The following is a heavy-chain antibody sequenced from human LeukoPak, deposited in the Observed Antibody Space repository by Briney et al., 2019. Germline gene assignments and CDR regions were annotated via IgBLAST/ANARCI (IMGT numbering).Heavy chain of an antibody. J-gene: IGHJ6*02. D-gene: IGHD2-2*01. CDR1: GFTFSNAW. CDR3: TTPYRKYQLPPYYYGMDV. CDR2: IKSKTDGGTT. Sequence: GGSLRLSCAASGFTFSNAWMNWVRQAPGKGLEWVGRIKSKTDGGTTDYAAPVKGRFTISRDDSKNTLYLQMNSLKTENTAVYYCTTPYRKYQLPPYYYGMDVWGQGTTVTVSS. V-gene: IGHV3-15*07.